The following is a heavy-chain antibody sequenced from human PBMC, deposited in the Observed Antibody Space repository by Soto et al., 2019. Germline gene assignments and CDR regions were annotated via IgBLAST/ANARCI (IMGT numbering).Heavy chain of an antibody. Sequence: QVQLVQSGAEVKKPGASVKVSCKASGYTFTSYGIGWVRQAPGQGLEWMGWISAYNGNTNYAQKLQGRVTMTTDTSTSPAYMELRRLRSDDLAVYYCASNYLYYYGSGNTNYYGMDVWGQGTTVTVSS. D-gene: IGHD3-10*01. CDR3: ASNYLYYYGSGNTNYYGMDV. J-gene: IGHJ6*02. V-gene: IGHV1-18*03. CDR1: GYTFTSYG. CDR2: ISAYNGNT.